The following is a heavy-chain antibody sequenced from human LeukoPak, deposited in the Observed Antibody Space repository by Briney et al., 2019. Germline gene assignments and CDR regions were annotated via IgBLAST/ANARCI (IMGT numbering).Heavy chain of an antibody. CDR1: GFTFSDYA. J-gene: IGHJ5*02. CDR3: AREGNAAGTSGWIDP. Sequence: QPGRSLRLSCAASGFTFSDYAMHWVRQVPGKGLEWVAVIWYDGSNKYHADSVKGRFTISRDNSKNTLYLEMNSLKVEDTAVYYCAREGNAAGTSGWIDPWGQGTLVTVSS. D-gene: IGHD6-13*01. CDR2: IWYDGSNK. V-gene: IGHV3-33*01.